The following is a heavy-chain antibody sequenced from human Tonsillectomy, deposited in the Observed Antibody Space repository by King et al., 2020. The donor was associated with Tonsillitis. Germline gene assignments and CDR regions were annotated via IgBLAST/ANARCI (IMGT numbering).Heavy chain of an antibody. CDR1: GGSFSGYY. CDR3: AGGVQEVLTSYYPH. V-gene: IGHV4-34*01. CDR2: IDHSETT. D-gene: IGHD3-9*01. Sequence: VQLQQWGAGLLKPSETLSLTCAVYGGSFSGYYWGWIRQPPGKGLEWIGEIDHSETTNYNPSLKSRVTITADTSKNQFSLKLRSVTAADTAVYYCAGGVQEVLTSYYPHWGEGTLVTVSS. J-gene: IGHJ4*02.